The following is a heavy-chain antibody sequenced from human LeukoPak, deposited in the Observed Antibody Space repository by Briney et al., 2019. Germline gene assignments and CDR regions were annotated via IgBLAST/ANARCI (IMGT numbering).Heavy chain of an antibody. CDR2: IRYDGSNK. V-gene: IGHV3-30*02. D-gene: IGHD3-10*01. J-gene: IGHJ4*02. Sequence: GGSLRLSCAASGFTFSSYGMHWVRQAPGKGLEWVAFIRYDGSNKYYADSVKGRFTISRDNSKNTLYLQMNSLRAEDTAVYYCARVAYYGSGSFIDYWGQGTLVTVSS. CDR3: ARVAYYGSGSFIDY. CDR1: GFTFSSYG.